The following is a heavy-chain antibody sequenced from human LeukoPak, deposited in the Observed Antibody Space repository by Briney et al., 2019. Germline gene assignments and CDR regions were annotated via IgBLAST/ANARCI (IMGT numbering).Heavy chain of an antibody. CDR3: ARDDSLGTTNAFDI. D-gene: IGHD1-7*01. V-gene: IGHV4-4*07. J-gene: IGHJ3*02. CDR2: IYTTGNT. Sequence: PSETLSLTCTVSGGSISNYYWSWIRQPAGKGLEWIRRIYTTGNTNYNPSLKSRVAMSVDTSENQFSLKLTSVTAADTALYYCARDDSLGTTNAFDIWGQRTMVTVSS. CDR1: GGSISNYY.